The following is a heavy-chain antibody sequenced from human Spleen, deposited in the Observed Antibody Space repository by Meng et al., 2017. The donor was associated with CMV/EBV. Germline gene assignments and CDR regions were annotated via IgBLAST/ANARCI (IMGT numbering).Heavy chain of an antibody. CDR1: GGSFIGYY. D-gene: IGHD3-16*01. V-gene: IGHV4-34*01. CDR3: ARDFGAVWFDP. Sequence: QVQPQQWGAGLFKPFETLSLTCAVYGGSFIGYYWSWIRQPPGKGLEWIGDIYHSGSTNYNPSLKSRVTISVDKSKNQFSLKLSSVTAADTAMYYCARDFGAVWFDPWGQGTLVTVSS. J-gene: IGHJ5*02. CDR2: IYHSGST.